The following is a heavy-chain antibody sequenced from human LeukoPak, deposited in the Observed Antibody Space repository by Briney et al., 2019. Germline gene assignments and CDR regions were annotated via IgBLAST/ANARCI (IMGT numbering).Heavy chain of an antibody. CDR1: GFTFSSYA. J-gene: IGHJ4*02. D-gene: IGHD2-15*01. V-gene: IGHV3-23*01. CDR2: ISGSGGST. CDR3: AKVDLPRVGVAGLDY. Sequence: GGSLTLSCAASGFTFSSYAMSWVRQAPGKGLEWVSAISGSGGSTYYADSVKGRFTISRDNTKNTLYMQMNSLRAEDTGVYYCAKVDLPRVGVAGLDYWGQGALVTVCS.